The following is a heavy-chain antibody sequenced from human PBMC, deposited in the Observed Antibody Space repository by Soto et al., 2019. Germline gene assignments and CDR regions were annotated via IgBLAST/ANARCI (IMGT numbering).Heavy chain of an antibody. D-gene: IGHD4-17*01. CDR1: SGSISSSNW. V-gene: IGHV4-4*02. CDR2: IYHSGST. CDR3: ARHYGDYYFDY. J-gene: IGHJ4*02. Sequence: SETLSLTCAVSSGSISSSNWWSWVRQPPGKGLEWIGEIYHSGSTNYNPSLKSRVTISVDKSKNQFSLKLSSVTAADTAAYYCARHYGDYYFDYWGQGTLVTVSS.